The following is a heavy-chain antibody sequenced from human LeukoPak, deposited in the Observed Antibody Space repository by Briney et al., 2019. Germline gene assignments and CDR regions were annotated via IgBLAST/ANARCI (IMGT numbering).Heavy chain of an antibody. CDR1: GYTFTSYD. J-gene: IGHJ6*03. CDR2: MNPNSGNT. Sequence: ASVKVSCKASGYTFTSYDINWVRQATGQGLEWMGWMNPNSGNTGYAQKFQGRVTMTRDTSTTTVYMELSSLRSEDTAVYYCARGYSIFGVVPYYYYYYMDVWGKGTTVTVSS. D-gene: IGHD3-3*01. CDR3: ARGYSIFGVVPYYYYYYMDV. V-gene: IGHV1-8*02.